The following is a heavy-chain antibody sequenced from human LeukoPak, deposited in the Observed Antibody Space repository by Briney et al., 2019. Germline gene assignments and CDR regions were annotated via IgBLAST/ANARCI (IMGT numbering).Heavy chain of an antibody. J-gene: IGHJ4*02. V-gene: IGHV3-30-3*01. D-gene: IGHD3-3*01. Sequence: GGSLRLSCAASRFTFSSYAMGWVRQAPGKGLQWLAVISYDGGKTYYADSVEGRFTISRDNSKSTVYLEINSLRSEDTAIYYCARGFNDFWSGSQLEYWGQGTLVTVSS. CDR2: ISYDGGKT. CDR1: RFTFSSYA. CDR3: ARGFNDFWSGSQLEY.